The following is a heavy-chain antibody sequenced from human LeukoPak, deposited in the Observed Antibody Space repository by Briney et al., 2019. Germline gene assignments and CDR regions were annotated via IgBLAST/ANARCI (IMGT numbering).Heavy chain of an antibody. CDR2: ISGSGGST. V-gene: IGHV3-23*01. CDR3: ARDFPETTATDWFDP. D-gene: IGHD6-13*01. CDR1: GFTFSSYA. J-gene: IGHJ5*02. Sequence: PGGSLRLSCAASGFTFSSYAMSWVRQAPGKGLEWVSAISGSGGSTYYADSVKGRFTISRDNSKNTLYLQMNSLRAEDTAVYYCARDFPETTATDWFDPWGQGTLVTVSA.